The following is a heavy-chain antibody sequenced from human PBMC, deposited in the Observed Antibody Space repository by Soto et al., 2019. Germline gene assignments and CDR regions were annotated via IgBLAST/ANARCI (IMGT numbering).Heavy chain of an antibody. J-gene: IGHJ6*03. D-gene: IGHD3-3*01. Sequence: QVQLVQSGAEVKKPGASVKVSCKASGYTFTSYGISWLRQAPGQGLEWMGWISAYNGNTNYAQKLKGRVTMTTDTSTSTASVELSSLRSHDTAVYYCARPSPTVHWAEWLLDRFDDYNCYMEVRGKATTVTVSS. CDR3: ARPSPTVHWAEWLLDRFDDYNCYMEV. CDR2: ISAYNGNT. V-gene: IGHV1-18*01. CDR1: GYTFTSYG.